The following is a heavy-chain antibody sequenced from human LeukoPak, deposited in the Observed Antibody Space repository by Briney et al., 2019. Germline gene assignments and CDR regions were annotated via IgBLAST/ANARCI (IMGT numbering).Heavy chain of an antibody. CDR3: TRKPGNYYYYGMDV. CDR1: GFTFGDYA. Sequence: PGGSLRLSCTASGFTFGDYAMSWFRQAPGKGLEWVGFIRSKACGGTTEYAASVKGRFTISRDDSKSIAYLQMNSLKTEDTAVYYCTRKPGNYYYYGMDVWGQGTTVTVSS. J-gene: IGHJ6*02. CDR2: IRSKACGGTT. D-gene: IGHD6-13*01. V-gene: IGHV3-49*03.